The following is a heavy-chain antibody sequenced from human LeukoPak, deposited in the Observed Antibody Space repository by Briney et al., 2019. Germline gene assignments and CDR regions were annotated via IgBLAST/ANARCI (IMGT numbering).Heavy chain of an antibody. D-gene: IGHD3-22*01. V-gene: IGHV3-7*01. CDR3: ARHSSGYS. CDR2: IKEDGREK. Sequence: QSGGSLRLSCAASGFTFSNSWMSWVRQAPGKGLEWVANIKEDGREKYYADSVKGRFTISRDNAKSSLYLQLNSLRAEDTAVYYCARHSSGYSWGQGTLVTVSS. J-gene: IGHJ4*02. CDR1: GFTFSNSW.